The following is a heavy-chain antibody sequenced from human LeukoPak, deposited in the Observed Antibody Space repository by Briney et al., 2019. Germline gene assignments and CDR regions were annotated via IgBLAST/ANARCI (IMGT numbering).Heavy chain of an antibody. CDR3: ARDAEWLRPMDY. V-gene: IGHV3-30*02. CDR2: IRYDGSVK. J-gene: IGHJ4*02. D-gene: IGHD5-12*01. CDR1: GFTFSSYG. Sequence: GGSLRLSCAASGFTFSSYGMHWVRQAPGKGLEWVAFIRYDGSVKYYADSVKGRFTISRDNSKNTLYLQMNSLRTEDTAVYYCARDAEWLRPMDYWGQGTLVTVSS.